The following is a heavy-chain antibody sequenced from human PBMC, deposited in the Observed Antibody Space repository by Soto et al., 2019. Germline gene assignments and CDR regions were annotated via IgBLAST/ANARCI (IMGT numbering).Heavy chain of an antibody. J-gene: IGHJ4*02. CDR3: ARDLVLRFLEWNHLPGY. CDR1: GFTFSSYA. CDR2: ISYDGSNK. D-gene: IGHD3-3*01. V-gene: IGHV3-30-3*01. Sequence: QVQLVESGGGVVQPGRSLRLSCAASGFTFSSYAMHWVRQAPGKGLEWVAVISYDGSNKYYADSVKGRFTISRDNSKNTLYLQMNSLSAKDTAVYYCARDLVLRFLEWNHLPGYWGQGTLVTVSS.